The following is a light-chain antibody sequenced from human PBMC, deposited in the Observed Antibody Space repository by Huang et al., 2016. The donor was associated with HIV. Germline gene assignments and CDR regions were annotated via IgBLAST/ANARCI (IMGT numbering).Light chain of an antibody. V-gene: IGKV1-39*01. CDR2: AAS. CDR1: QSINTY. Sequence: DIQMTQFPSSLAASVGDRVTITCRASQSINTYLIWFQQKPEKAPKVLISAASTLQSGKPSRFSSGGSETHFTLTITSLQPEDFTTYYYQQTYTGVTFGRGTRVEIK. CDR3: QQTYTGVT. J-gene: IGKJ4*02.